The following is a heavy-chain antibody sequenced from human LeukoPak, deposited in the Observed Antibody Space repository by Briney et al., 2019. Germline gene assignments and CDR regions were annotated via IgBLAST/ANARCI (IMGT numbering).Heavy chain of an antibody. CDR3: AKDQYGGYTGY. J-gene: IGHJ4*02. D-gene: IGHD4-23*01. CDR1: GFTFSSYG. Sequence: PGGSLRLSCAASGFTFSSYGMHWVRQAPGKGLEWVAVISYDGSNKYYADSVKGRFTISRDNSKNTLYLQMNSLRAEDTAVYYCAKDQYGGYTGYWGQGTLVTVSS. CDR2: ISYDGSNK. V-gene: IGHV3-30*18.